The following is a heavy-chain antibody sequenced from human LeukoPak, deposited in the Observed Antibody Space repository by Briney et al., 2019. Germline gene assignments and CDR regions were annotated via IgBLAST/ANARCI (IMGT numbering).Heavy chain of an antibody. D-gene: IGHD1-26*01. J-gene: IGHJ5*02. CDR2: INPSGSST. CDR1: GYTFTSYY. V-gene: IGHV1-46*01. Sequence: GASVKVSCKASGYTFTSYYMHWVRQAPGQGLEWMGIINPSGSSTLYAQKFQGRVTMTRDMSTTTDYMELSSLRSEDTAVYYCAGDNSVGDVAWWFDPWGQGTLVTVSS. CDR3: AGDNSVGDVAWWFDP.